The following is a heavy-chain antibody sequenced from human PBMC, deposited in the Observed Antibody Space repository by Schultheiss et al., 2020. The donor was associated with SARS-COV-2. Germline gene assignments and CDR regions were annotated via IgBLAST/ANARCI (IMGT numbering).Heavy chain of an antibody. Sequence: SETLSLTCTVSGGSVSSGSYYWSWIRQPPGKGLEWIGYIYYSGSTYYNPSLKSRVTISVDTSKNQFSLKLSSVTAADTAVYYCARVGYDYGMDVWGQGTTVTVSS. CDR1: GGSVSSGSYY. CDR2: IYYSGST. D-gene: IGHD2-15*01. J-gene: IGHJ6*02. CDR3: ARVGYDYGMDV. V-gene: IGHV4-31*03.